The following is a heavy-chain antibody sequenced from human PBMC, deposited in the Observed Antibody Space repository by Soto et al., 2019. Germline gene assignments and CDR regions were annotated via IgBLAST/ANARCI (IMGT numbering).Heavy chain of an antibody. V-gene: IGHV3-23*01. CDR1: GFTFSSYA. CDR2: ISGSGGST. CDR3: AKDHYYDSSSPPDAFDI. J-gene: IGHJ3*02. D-gene: IGHD3-22*01. Sequence: TVGSLRLSCAASGFTFSSYAMSWVRQAPGKGLEWVSAISGSGGSTYYADSVKGRFTISRDNSKNTLYLQMNSLRAEDTAVYYCAKDHYYDSSSPPDAFDIWGQGTMVTVS.